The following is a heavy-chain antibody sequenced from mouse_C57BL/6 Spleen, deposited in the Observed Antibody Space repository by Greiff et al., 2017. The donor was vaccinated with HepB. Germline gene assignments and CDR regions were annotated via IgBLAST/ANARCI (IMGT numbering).Heavy chain of an antibody. V-gene: IGHV5-16*01. D-gene: IGHD2-3*01. CDR1: GFTFSDYY. CDR3: ARDGDGYIDY. J-gene: IGHJ2*01. Sequence: EVMLVESEGGLVQPGSSMKLSCTASGFTFSDYYMAWVRQVPEKGLEWVANINYDGSITYYLDSLKSRFIISRDNAKNILYLQMSSLKSEDTATYYCARDGDGYIDYWGQGTTLTVSS. CDR2: INYDGSIT.